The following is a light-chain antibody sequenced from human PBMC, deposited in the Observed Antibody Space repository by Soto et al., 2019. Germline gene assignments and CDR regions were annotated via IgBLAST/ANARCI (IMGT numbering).Light chain of an antibody. Sequence: QSALTQPASLSGSPGQSITISCTGTSSDIGAYDYVSWFQQHPGKAPKLMISEVNNRPSGVPDRFSGSKSGNTASLTVSGLQAEDEADYYCTSFAGINNFVVFGGGTKLTVL. CDR1: SSDIGAYDY. CDR3: TSFAGINNFVV. V-gene: IGLV2-8*01. J-gene: IGLJ2*01. CDR2: EVN.